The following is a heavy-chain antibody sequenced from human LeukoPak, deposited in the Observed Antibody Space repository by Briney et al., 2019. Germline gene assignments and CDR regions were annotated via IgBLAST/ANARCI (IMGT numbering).Heavy chain of an antibody. V-gene: IGHV1-46*01. D-gene: IGHD5-24*01. CDR2: INPSAGST. J-gene: IGHJ4*02. CDR3: ARAPYIEMSTNLDY. CDR1: GYTFTSYY. Sequence: GASVKVSCKASGYTFTSYYIHWVRQAPGQGLEWMGVINPSAGSTSYAQKFQGRVTMTRDTSTSTVYMELSSLRSEDTAVYYCARAPYIEMSTNLDYWGQGTLVTVSS.